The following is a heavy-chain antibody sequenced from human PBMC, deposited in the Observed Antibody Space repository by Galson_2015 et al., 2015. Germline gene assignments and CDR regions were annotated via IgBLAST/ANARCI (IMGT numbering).Heavy chain of an antibody. CDR2: INAGNGNT. J-gene: IGHJ6*02. D-gene: IGHD2-2*01. CDR3: GTDIVVVPAAWYGMDV. CDR1: GYTFTSYA. V-gene: IGHV1-3*01. Sequence: SVKVSCKASGYTFTSYAMHWVRQAPGQRLEWMGWINAGNGNTKYSQKFQGRVTITRDTSASTAYMELSSLRSEDTALYYCGTDIVVVPAAWYGMDVWGQGTTVTVSS.